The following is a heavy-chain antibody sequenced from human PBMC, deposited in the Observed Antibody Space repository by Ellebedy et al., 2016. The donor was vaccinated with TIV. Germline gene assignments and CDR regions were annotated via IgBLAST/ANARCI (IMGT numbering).Heavy chain of an antibody. V-gene: IGHV6-1*01. J-gene: IGHJ4*02. Sequence: SQTLSLTCAISGDSVSSNSAAWNWIRQSPSRGLEWLGRTYYRSKWYNDYAVSVKSRITISPDTSKNQFSLQLISVTPEDTAVYYCARGEVETGTLGIVGFWGQGTLVTVSS. CDR1: GDSVSSNSAA. D-gene: IGHD1-26*01. CDR3: ARGEVETGTLGIVGF. CDR2: TYYRSKWYN.